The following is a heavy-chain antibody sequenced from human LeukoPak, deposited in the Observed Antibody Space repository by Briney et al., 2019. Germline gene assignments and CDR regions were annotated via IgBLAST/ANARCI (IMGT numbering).Heavy chain of an antibody. CDR3: ARERGYTYGHNFDY. J-gene: IGHJ4*02. CDR2: ISYAGNNE. CDR1: GFTFTSHS. D-gene: IGHD5-18*01. V-gene: IGHV3-30*04. Sequence: GRSLRLSCAASGFTFTSHSLHWVRQAPGKGLEWVAFISYAGNNEYYVESVRGRFTISRDNSKSTMYLQMNSPIVDDTALYYCARERGYTYGHNFDYWGQGTLVTVSS.